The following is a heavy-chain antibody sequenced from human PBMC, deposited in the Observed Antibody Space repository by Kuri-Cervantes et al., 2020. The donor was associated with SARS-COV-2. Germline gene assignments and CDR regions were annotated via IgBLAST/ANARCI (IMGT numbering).Heavy chain of an antibody. J-gene: IGHJ4*02. CDR1: GGSISSGGYY. Sequence: LRLSCAVPGGSISSGGYYWSWIRQSPGKGLAWIGYIYYSGSTYYNPSLKSRVTISVDTSKNQFSLKLSSVTAADTAVYYCARVGAYLGYCSSTSCYGPFDYWGQGTLVTVSS. V-gene: IGHV4-30-2*06. CDR3: ARVGAYLGYCSSTSCYGPFDY. CDR2: IYYSGST. D-gene: IGHD2-2*01.